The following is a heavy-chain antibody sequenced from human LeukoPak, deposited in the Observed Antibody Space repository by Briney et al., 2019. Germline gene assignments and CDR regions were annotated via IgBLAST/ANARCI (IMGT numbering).Heavy chain of an antibody. D-gene: IGHD5-24*01. Sequence: SETLSLTCTVSGGSISSYYWSWIRQPPGKGLEWIGYIYYSGSTNYKSSLKSRVTISVDTSKNQFSLKLSSVTAADTAVYYCARDREMATRLHDAFDIWGQGTMVTVSS. J-gene: IGHJ3*02. CDR3: ARDREMATRLHDAFDI. CDR2: IYYSGST. CDR1: GGSISSYY. V-gene: IGHV4-59*01.